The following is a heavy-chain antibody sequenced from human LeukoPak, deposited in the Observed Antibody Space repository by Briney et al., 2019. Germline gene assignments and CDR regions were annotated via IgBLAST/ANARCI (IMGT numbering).Heavy chain of an antibody. D-gene: IGHD6-13*01. V-gene: IGHV4-59*01. CDR3: ARGPPPIAAAGNWFDP. J-gene: IGHJ5*02. CDR1: GGSISSYY. CDR2: IYYSGST. Sequence: PSETLSLTCTVSGGSISSYYWSWIRQPPGKGLEWIGYIYYSGSTNYNPSLKSRVTISVDTSKNQFSLKLSSVTAADTAVYYCARGPPPIAAAGNWFDPWGQGTLVTVSS.